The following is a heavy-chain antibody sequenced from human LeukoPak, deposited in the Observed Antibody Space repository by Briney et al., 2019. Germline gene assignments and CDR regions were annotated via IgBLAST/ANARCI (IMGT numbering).Heavy chain of an antibody. D-gene: IGHD3-16*02. CDR1: GFNFSTYA. Sequence: PGGSLRLSCAASGFNFSTYAMHWVRQAPGKGLEYVSAISRNGGSPYYANSVKGRFTISRDNSKNTLYLQMGSLRPEDMAVYYCTRSDMLSFDHWGQGTLVTVSS. CDR3: TRSDMLSFDH. V-gene: IGHV3-64*01. J-gene: IGHJ4*02. CDR2: ISRNGGSP.